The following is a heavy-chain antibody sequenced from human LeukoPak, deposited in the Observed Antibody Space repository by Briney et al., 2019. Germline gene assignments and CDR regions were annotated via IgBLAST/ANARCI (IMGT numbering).Heavy chain of an antibody. J-gene: IGHJ6*03. Sequence: ASVKVSCKASGYTFTTYYLHWVRQAPGQGLEWMGIINPSGGSTTYAQKFRGRLTMTRDMSTSTVYMELSSLRSEDTAVYYCARDLVPHYGVYYYYMDVWGKGTTVTVSS. V-gene: IGHV1-46*01. CDR3: ARDLVPHYGVYYYYMDV. CDR2: INPSGGST. D-gene: IGHD4-17*01. CDR1: GYTFTTYY.